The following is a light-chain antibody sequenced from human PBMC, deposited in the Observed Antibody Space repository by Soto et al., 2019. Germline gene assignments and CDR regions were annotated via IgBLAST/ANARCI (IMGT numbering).Light chain of an antibody. Sequence: LAQPASVSGSFGQSITISCSGPNTDLGVYGYVSWYQHHPGKAPKLLIYDVNNRPSGISDRFSGSKSGDTASLTISGLQAEDEADYFCFSKISGFVYGFGTGTKVTVL. CDR3: FSKISGFVYG. CDR2: DVN. J-gene: IGLJ1*01. CDR1: NTDLGVYGY. V-gene: IGLV2-14*01.